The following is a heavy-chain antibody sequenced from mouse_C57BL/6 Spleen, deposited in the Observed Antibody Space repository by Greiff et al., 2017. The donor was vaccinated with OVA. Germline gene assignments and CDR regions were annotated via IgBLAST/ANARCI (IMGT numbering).Heavy chain of an antibody. J-gene: IGHJ4*01. CDR2: INPGSGGT. D-gene: IGHD5-1*01. CDR3: ARSGYLGAMDY. CDR1: GYAFTNYL. V-gene: IGHV1-54*01. Sequence: VKLMESGAELVRPGTSVKVSCKASGYAFTNYLIEWVKQRPGQGLEWIGVINPGSGGTNYNEKFKGKATLTADKSSSTAYMQLSSLTSEDSAVYFCARSGYLGAMDYWGQGTSVTVSS.